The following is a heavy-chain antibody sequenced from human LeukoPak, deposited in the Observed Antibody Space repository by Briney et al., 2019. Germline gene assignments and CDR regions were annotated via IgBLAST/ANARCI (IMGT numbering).Heavy chain of an antibody. D-gene: IGHD4-17*01. CDR1: GFTFSSYS. CDR3: ARDADYGDYRFDY. V-gene: IGHV3-21*01. Sequence: PGGSLRLSCAASGFTFSSYSMNWVRQAPGKGLEWVSSISGSSSYIYYADSVKGRFTISRDNAKNSLYLQMNSLRVEDTAVYFCARDADYGDYRFDYWGQGTLLTVSS. J-gene: IGHJ4*02. CDR2: ISGSSSYI.